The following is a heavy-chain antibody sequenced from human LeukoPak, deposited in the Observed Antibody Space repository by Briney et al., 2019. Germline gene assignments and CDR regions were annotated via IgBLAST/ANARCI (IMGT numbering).Heavy chain of an antibody. V-gene: IGHV4-34*01. CDR1: GGSFSGYY. CDR3: ARGAFKGVRGYYSN. CDR2: INHSGST. D-gene: IGHD3-3*01. J-gene: IGHJ4*02. Sequence: SETLSLTCAVYGGSFSGYYWSWIRQPPGKGLEWIGEINHSGSTNYNPSLKSRVTISVDTSKNQFSLKLSSVTAADTAVYYCARGAFKGVRGYYSNWGQGTLVTVSS.